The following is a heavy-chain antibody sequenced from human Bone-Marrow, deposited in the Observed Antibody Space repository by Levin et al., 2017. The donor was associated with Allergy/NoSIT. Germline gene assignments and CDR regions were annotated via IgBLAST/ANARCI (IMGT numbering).Heavy chain of an antibody. J-gene: IGHJ4*02. CDR1: GFTFSLYA. V-gene: IGHV3-23*01. D-gene: IGHD2-8*02. CDR3: AREALDKSTGALCPDY. Sequence: GGSLRLSCAASGFTFSLYAMTWVRQAPGRGLEWVSGISSVGSSTYYADSVKGRLSISRDNSKNILFLQMNSLRAEDTAVYYCAREALDKSTGALCPDYWGQGNLVTVSS. CDR2: ISSVGSST.